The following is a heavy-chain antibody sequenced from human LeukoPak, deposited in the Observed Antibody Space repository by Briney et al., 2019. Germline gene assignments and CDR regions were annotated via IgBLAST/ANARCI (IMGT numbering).Heavy chain of an antibody. CDR1: GGSISRSSYY. D-gene: IGHD2-15*01. CDR2: INHSGST. V-gene: IGHV4-39*07. Sequence: PSETLSLTCTVSGGSISRSSYYWSWIRQPPGKGLEWIGEINHSGSTNYNPPLKSRVTISVDTSKSQFSLKLSSVTAADSAVYYCASRNFEWLCSGGSCYVGVYYYYYYMDVWGKGTTVTVSS. CDR3: ASRNFEWLCSGGSCYVGVYYYYYYMDV. J-gene: IGHJ6*03.